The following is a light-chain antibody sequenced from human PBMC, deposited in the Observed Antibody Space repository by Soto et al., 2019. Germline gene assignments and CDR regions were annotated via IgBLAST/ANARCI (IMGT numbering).Light chain of an antibody. Sequence: DIQMTQSPSSLSASVGDRVSITCRASQNIRTYLNWYQQKPGKAPQLLIYATSNLQTGVPSRFSASGSGTDFSLVITVLQPEDFATYYCQLGYSSRWTSGRGTKVEI. V-gene: IGKV1-39*01. CDR1: QNIRTY. CDR3: QLGYSSRWT. CDR2: ATS. J-gene: IGKJ1*01.